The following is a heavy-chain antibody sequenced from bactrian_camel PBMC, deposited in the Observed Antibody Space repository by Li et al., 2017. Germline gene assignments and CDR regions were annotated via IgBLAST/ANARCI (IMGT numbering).Heavy chain of an antibody. CDR2: TIGGGA. CDR1: RYAYSSYC. J-gene: IGHJ6*01. D-gene: IGHD1*01. V-gene: IGHV3-3*01. CDR3: AADWAPGRSGFSCPDHPQEFGY. Sequence: HVQLVESGGGSVQAGGSLRLSCTASSRYAYSSYCLGWFRQAPGKEREGVARTIGGGAYYADFAKGRFGISHDRAKNTTYLQMNNLKPEDTAIYYCAADWAPGRSGFSCPDHPQEFGYFGKGTQVTVS.